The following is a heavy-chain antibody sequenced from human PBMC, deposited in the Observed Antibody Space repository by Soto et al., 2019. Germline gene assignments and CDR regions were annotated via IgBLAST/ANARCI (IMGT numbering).Heavy chain of an antibody. CDR3: ATGRVTIGWYYFDY. Sequence: ASVKVSCKGSGYTFTSYGITWVRQAPGQGLEWMGWISAHNGETIYAQKFQGRVTMTEDTSTDTAYMELSSLRSEDTAVYYCATGRVTIGWYYFDYWRQGTLVTVSS. CDR2: ISAHNGET. D-gene: IGHD2-21*02. J-gene: IGHJ4*02. CDR1: GYTFTSYG. V-gene: IGHV1-18*01.